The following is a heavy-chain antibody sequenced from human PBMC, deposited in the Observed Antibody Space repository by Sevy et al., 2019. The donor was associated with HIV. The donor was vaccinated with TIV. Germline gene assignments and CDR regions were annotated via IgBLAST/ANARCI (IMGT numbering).Heavy chain of an antibody. CDR3: AKDTQRTPTTAFFDY. CDR2: ISGSGGST. V-gene: IGHV3-23*01. D-gene: IGHD2-2*01. J-gene: IGHJ4*02. Sequence: GGSLRLSCAASGFTFSSYAMSWVRQAPGKGLEWVSAISGSGGSTYYTDSVKGRFTISRDNSKNTLYLQMNSLRAEDTAVYYCAKDTQRTPTTAFFDYWGQGTLVTVSS. CDR1: GFTFSSYA.